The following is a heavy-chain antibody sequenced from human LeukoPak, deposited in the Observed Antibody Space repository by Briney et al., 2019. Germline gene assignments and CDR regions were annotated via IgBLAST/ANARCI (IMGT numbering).Heavy chain of an antibody. CDR3: ARDSPLTTVTTGAFDI. CDR1: GYTFTSYY. V-gene: IGHV1-46*01. Sequence: ASVKVSCKASGYTFTSYYMHWVRQAPGQGLEWMGIINPSGGSTSYAQKFQGRVTMTRDTSTSTVYMELSSLRSEDTAVYYCARDSPLTTVTTGAFDIWGQGTMVTVSS. D-gene: IGHD4-17*01. CDR2: INPSGGST. J-gene: IGHJ3*02.